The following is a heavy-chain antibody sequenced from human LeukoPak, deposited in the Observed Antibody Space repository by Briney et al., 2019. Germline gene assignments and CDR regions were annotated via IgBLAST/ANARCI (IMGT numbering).Heavy chain of an antibody. V-gene: IGHV6-1*01. CDR3: AWAPAAGTYYYFDY. Sequence: SQTLSLTCAISGDSVSSNSASWNWIRQSPSRGLEWLGRAYYGSKWYNDYAVSVKSRIAVNPDPSKNQFSLHLNSVTPEDTAVYYCAWAPAAGTYYYFDYWGQGTLVTVSS. D-gene: IGHD1-26*01. J-gene: IGHJ4*02. CDR2: AYYGSKWYN. CDR1: GDSVSSNSAS.